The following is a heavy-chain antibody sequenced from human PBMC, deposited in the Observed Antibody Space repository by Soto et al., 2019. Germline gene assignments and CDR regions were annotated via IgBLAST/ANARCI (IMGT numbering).Heavy chain of an antibody. J-gene: IGHJ4*02. Sequence: QVQLVESGGGVVQPGRSPRLSCAASGFSFKSHGMHWVRQAPGKGLEWVALIWYDGSNKYHEDSVKGRFTISRDNSENTLYLQMNSLRAEDTAVYYCARGPNYGDYVIDYWGRGTLVTVSS. V-gene: IGHV3-33*01. CDR3: ARGPNYGDYVIDY. CDR2: IWYDGSNK. CDR1: GFSFKSHG. D-gene: IGHD4-17*01.